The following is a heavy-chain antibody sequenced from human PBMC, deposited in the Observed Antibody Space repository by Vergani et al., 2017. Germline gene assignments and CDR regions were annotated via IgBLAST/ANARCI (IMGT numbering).Heavy chain of an antibody. CDR1: GGSISSYY. CDR3: ARDRVGGYYDSSGYYLRYYYYGMDV. V-gene: IGHV4-4*07. D-gene: IGHD3-22*01. J-gene: IGHJ6*02. CDR2: IYTSGST. Sequence: QVQLQESGPGLVKPSETLSLTCTVSGGSISSYYWSWIRQPAGKGLEWIGRIYTSGSTNYNPSLKSRVTMSVATSKNQFSLKLSSVTAADTAVYYCARDRVGGYYDSSGYYLRYYYYGMDVWGQGTTVTVSS.